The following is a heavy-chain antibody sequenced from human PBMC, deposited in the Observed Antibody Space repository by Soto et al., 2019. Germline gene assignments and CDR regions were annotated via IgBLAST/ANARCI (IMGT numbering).Heavy chain of an antibody. CDR1: GGSISSGDYY. CDR2: IYYSGST. D-gene: IGHD3-10*01. J-gene: IGHJ5*02. V-gene: IGHV4-31*03. Sequence: PSETLSLTCTVSGGSISSGDYYWSWIRQHPGKGLEWIGYIYYSGSTYYNPSLKSRVTISVDTSKNQFSLKLSSVTAADTAVYYCARVHYYGSQTFDPWGQGTLVTVSS. CDR3: ARVHYYGSQTFDP.